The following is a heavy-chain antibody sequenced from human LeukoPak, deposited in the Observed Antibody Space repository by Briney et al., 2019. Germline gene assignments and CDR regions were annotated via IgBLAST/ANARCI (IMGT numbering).Heavy chain of an antibody. J-gene: IGHJ4*02. V-gene: IGHV4-34*01. CDR2: INHSGST. D-gene: IGHD4-23*01. Sequence: SETLSLTCAVYGGSFSGYYWSWIRQPPGKGLEWIGEINHSGSTNYNPSLKSRVTISVDTSKNQFSLKLSSVTAADTAMYYCARVNGGNIFDYWGQGTLVTVAS. CDR3: ARVNGGNIFDY. CDR1: GGSFSGYY.